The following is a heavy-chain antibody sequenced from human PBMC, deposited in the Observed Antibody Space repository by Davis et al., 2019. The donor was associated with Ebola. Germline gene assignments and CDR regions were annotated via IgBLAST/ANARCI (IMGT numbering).Heavy chain of an antibody. CDR1: GFTPRSYW. V-gene: IGHV3-7*03. Sequence: ESLKTPCAASGFTPRSYWMSLVRPAPGKGPEWVANIKPDGNEQLYVDPVKGRFTVSRDNVKNSLYLQLNSLRAEDTAVYYCARFSRGNPIDSWGQGTLVTVSS. CDR3: ARFSRGNPIDS. J-gene: IGHJ4*02. CDR2: IKPDGNEQ.